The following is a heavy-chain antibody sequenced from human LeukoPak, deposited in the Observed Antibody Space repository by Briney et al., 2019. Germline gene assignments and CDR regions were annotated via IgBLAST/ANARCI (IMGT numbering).Heavy chain of an antibody. J-gene: IGHJ4*02. V-gene: IGHV3-30*18. CDR2: IATDGRDK. D-gene: IGHD2-2*01. CDR1: GFSFSNYA. CDR3: AKDSKVVAAGYFFDY. Sequence: GGSLRLSCAASGFSFSNYAMSWVRQAPGKGLEWVAVIATDGRDKKYADSVKGRFTISRDNSKNTLYLEMNSLRPEDTAVYHCAKDSKVVAAGYFFDYWGQGTLVTVSS.